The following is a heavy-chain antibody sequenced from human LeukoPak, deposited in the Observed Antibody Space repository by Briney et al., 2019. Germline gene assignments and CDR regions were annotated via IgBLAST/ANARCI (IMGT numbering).Heavy chain of an antibody. V-gene: IGHV5-51*01. J-gene: IGHJ5*02. D-gene: IGHD6-19*01. Sequence: GESLKISCKGSGYSFTSYWIGWVRQMPGKGLEWMGIIYPGDSDTRYSPSFQGQVTISADKSISTAYLQWSSLKASDTAMYYCARHPVVRGYSSQKNWFDPWGQGTLVTVSS. CDR1: GYSFTSYW. CDR3: ARHPVVRGYSSQKNWFDP. CDR2: IYPGDSDT.